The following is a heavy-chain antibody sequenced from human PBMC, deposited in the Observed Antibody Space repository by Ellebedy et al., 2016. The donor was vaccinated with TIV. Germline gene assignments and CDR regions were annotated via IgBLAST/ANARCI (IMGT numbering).Heavy chain of an antibody. CDR1: GYTFTKYY. CDR3: ASVPSAGADF. CDR2: LDARVGST. J-gene: IGHJ4*02. Sequence: ASVKVSCKTSGYTFTKYYFHWIRQAPGRGLEWMGVLDARVGSTIYAQRLQGRVSMTRDTSTRTVYLELTGLRSDDTAVYYCASVPSAGADFWGQGTLVTVSS. V-gene: IGHV1-46*01. D-gene: IGHD4-17*01.